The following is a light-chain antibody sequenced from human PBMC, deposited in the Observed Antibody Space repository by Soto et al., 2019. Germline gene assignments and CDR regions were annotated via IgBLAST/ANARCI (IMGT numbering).Light chain of an antibody. CDR3: SSYTRTSTLG. CDR1: GSDVGDSSH. J-gene: IGLJ3*02. V-gene: IGLV2-14*01. CDR2: EVN. Sequence: QSALTQPRSVSGSPGQSVTISCTATGSDVGDSSHVSWYQLHPGKAPKLMIYEVNYRPSGVSNRFSGSKSGNTASLSISGLQAEDEADYYCSSYTRTSTLGFGGGTKLTVL.